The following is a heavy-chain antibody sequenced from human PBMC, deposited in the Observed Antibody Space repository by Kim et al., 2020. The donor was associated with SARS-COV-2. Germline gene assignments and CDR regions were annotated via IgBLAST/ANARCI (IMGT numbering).Heavy chain of an antibody. V-gene: IGHV4-59*08. D-gene: IGHD3-3*01. CDR2: IYYSGST. Sequence: SETLSLTCTVSGGSISSYYWSWIRQPPGKVLGWIGYIYYSGSTNYNPSLKSRVTISVDTSKNQFSLKLSSVTAADTAVYYCARYGRGDFWSGPSDWNFDYWGQGTLVTVSS. CDR3: ARYGRGDFWSGPSDWNFDY. J-gene: IGHJ4*02. CDR1: GGSISSYY.